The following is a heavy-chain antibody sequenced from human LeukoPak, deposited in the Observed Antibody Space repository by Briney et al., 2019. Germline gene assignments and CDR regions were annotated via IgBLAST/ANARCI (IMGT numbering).Heavy chain of an antibody. CDR3: ARDPGYCSGGSCYYDYMDV. Sequence: ASVKVSCKASGYTFTSYYMHWVRQAPGQGLEWMGIINPSGGSTSYAQKFQGRVTMTRDMTTSTIYMELRNLRSEDTAVYYCARDPGYCSGGSCYYDYMDVWGKGTTVTVSS. V-gene: IGHV1-46*01. CDR2: INPSGGST. D-gene: IGHD2-15*01. CDR1: GYTFTSYY. J-gene: IGHJ6*03.